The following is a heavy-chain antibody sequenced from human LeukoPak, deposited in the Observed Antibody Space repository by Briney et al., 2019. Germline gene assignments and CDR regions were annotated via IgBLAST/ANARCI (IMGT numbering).Heavy chain of an antibody. Sequence: GGSLRLSCAASGFTFSTYSMNWVRQAPGKGLEWVSSISSSSTFIYYADSLKGRFTISRDNAKNSLYLQMNSLRAEDTAVYYCARARQDYYYMDVWGKGTTVTVSS. CDR1: GFTFSTYS. CDR2: ISSSSTFI. V-gene: IGHV3-21*01. J-gene: IGHJ6*03. CDR3: ARARQDYYYMDV.